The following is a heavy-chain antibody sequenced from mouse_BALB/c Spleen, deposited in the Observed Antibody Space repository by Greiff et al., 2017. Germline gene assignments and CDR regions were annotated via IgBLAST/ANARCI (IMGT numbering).Heavy chain of an antibody. D-gene: IGHD1-1*02. V-gene: IGHV1-4*01. CDR1: GYTFTSYT. CDR3: AREDYGTGMDY. J-gene: IGHJ4*01. Sequence: LVESGAELARPGASVKMSCKASGYTFTSYTMHWVKQRPGQGLEWIGYINPSSVYTNYNQKFKDKATLTADKSSSTAYMQLSSLTSEDSAVYYCAREDYGTGMDYWGQGTSVTVSS. CDR2: INPSSVYT.